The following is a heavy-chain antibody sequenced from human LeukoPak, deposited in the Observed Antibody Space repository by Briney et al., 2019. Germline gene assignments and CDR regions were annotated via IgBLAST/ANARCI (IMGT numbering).Heavy chain of an antibody. CDR1: GGSLSSGDYY. V-gene: IGHV4-30-4*01. Sequence: SETLSLTCTVSGGSLSSGDYYWSWIRQPPGKGLEWIGYIYYSGSTYYNPSLKSRVTISVDTSKNQFSLKLSSVTAADTAVYYCARGTYYYDSSGPDRSSYFDYWGQGTLVTVSS. CDR2: IYYSGST. D-gene: IGHD3-22*01. J-gene: IGHJ4*02. CDR3: ARGTYYYDSSGPDRSSYFDY.